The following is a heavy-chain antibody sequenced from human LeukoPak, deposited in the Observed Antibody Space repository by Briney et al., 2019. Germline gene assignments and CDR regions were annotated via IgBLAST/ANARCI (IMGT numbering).Heavy chain of an antibody. CDR3: AREDHYYGSGSYSWFDP. CDR2: INHSGST. D-gene: IGHD3-10*01. V-gene: IGHV4-34*01. J-gene: IGHJ5*02. CDR1: GGSFSGYY. Sequence: PSETLSLACAVYGGSFSGYYWSWIRQPPGKGLEWIGEINHSGSTNHNPSLKSRVTISVDTSKNQFSLKLSSVTAADTAVYYCAREDHYYGSGSYSWFDPWGQGTLVTVSS.